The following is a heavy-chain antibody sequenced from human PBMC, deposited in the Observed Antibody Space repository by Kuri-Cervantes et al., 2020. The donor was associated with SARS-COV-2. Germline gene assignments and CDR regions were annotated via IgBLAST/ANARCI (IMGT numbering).Heavy chain of an antibody. Sequence: SQTLSLTCAVYGGSFNGYFWTWIRQPPGKGLEWIGEINHSGSAKYNPSLKSRVTISVDTSKNQFSLKLSSVTAADTAVYYCARLAPESPFDYWGQGTLVTVSS. J-gene: IGHJ4*02. D-gene: IGHD5-12*01. V-gene: IGHV4-34*01. CDR1: GGSFNGYF. CDR2: INHSGSA. CDR3: ARLAPESPFDY.